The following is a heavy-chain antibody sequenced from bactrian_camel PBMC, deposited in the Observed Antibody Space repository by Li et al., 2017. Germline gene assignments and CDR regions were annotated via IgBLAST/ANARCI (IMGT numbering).Heavy chain of an antibody. J-gene: IGHJ4*01. V-gene: IGHV3S57*01. CDR2: ISSDGST. CDR1: GVTFNRYC. Sequence: HVQLVESGGGSVEAGGSLRLSCQGSGVTFNRYCLGWFRRAPGKDREGVAAISSDGSTNYADSVKGRFTVSKDNTKNTLYLQINSLKPEDTAMYYCAARSRAPGTWFRLREKDYGYWGQGTQVTVS. CDR3: AARSRAPGTWFRLREKDYGY. D-gene: IGHD3*01.